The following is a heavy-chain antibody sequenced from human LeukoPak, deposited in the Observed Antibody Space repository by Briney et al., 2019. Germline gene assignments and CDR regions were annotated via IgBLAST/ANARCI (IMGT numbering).Heavy chain of an antibody. V-gene: IGHV4-34*01. D-gene: IGHD6-19*01. J-gene: IGHJ6*02. CDR2: INHSGST. CDR3: ARGIAVAGKGPQTTYYYGMDV. CDR1: GGSFSGYY. Sequence: SETLSLTCAVYGGSFSGYYWSWIRQPPGKGLEWIGEINHSGSTNYNPSLKSRVTISVDTSKNQFSLKLSSVTAADTAVYYCARGIAVAGKGPQTTYYYGMDVWGQGTTVTVSS.